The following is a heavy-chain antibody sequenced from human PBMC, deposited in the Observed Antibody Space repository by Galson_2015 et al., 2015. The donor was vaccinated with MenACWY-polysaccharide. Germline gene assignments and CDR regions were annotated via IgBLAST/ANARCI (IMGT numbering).Heavy chain of an antibody. CDR1: GFIFGDYA. CDR3: ARDPPYSSGWRLDY. CDR2: IRVKAYGETT. Sequence: SLRLSCAASGFIFGDYAMSWARQAPGKGLQWVGFIRVKAYGETTEYAASAKGRFTISRDDSKSIAYLQMSSLKTEDTAVYYCARDPPYSSGWRLDYWGQGTLVTVSS. D-gene: IGHD6-19*01. J-gene: IGHJ4*02. V-gene: IGHV3-49*04.